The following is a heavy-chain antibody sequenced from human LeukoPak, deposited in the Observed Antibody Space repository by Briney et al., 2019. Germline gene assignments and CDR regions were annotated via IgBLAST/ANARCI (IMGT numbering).Heavy chain of an antibody. CDR2: FDPEDGET. D-gene: IGHD4-23*01. Sequence: ASVKVSCTVSGYTLTELSMHWVRQAPGKGLERMGGFDPEDGETIYAQKFQGRVTMTEDTSTDTAYMELSSLGSEDTAVYYCAREGGTTVVTPRPYYYGMDVWGQGTTVTVSS. J-gene: IGHJ6*02. V-gene: IGHV1-24*01. CDR3: AREGGTTVVTPRPYYYGMDV. CDR1: GYTLTELS.